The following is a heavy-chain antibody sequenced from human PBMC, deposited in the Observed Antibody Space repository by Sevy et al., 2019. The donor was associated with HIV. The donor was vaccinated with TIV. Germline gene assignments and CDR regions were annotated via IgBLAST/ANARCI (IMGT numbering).Heavy chain of an antibody. Sequence: SETLSLTCTVSGGSITSLYWNWIRQPPGKGLEWIATIYYNGHINYNPSLKKRVTLSLDTSKNQCSLRLSSVTAADTAMYYCAGENAWGRGYSWGQGTLVTVSS. CDR2: IYYNGHI. CDR3: AGENAWGRGYS. J-gene: IGHJ4*02. V-gene: IGHV4-59*08. CDR1: GGSITSLY. D-gene: IGHD1-26*01.